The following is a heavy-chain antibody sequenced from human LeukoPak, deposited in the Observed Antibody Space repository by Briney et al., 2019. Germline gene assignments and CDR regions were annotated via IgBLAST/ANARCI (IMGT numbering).Heavy chain of an antibody. CDR1: GGSISSGSYY. D-gene: IGHD3-9*01. Sequence: SETLSLTCTVSGGSISSGSYYWSWIRQPAGKGLEWIGRIYTSGSTNYNPSLKSRVTMSEDTSKNQFSLKLSSMTAADTAVYYCARDLIYLTGYSVYYYMDVWGKGTTVTVSS. J-gene: IGHJ6*03. V-gene: IGHV4-61*02. CDR2: IYTSGST. CDR3: ARDLIYLTGYSVYYYMDV.